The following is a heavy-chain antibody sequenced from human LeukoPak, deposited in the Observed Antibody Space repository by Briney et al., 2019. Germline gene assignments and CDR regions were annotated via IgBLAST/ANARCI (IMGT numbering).Heavy chain of an antibody. CDR2: INQDGSGK. CDR3: ARESADEGGAP. Sequence: AGGSLRLSCAASGFTFSRSWVTWVRQAPGKGLEWVASINQDGSGKYYVDSVKGRFTISRDNAKNSLYLQMNSLRDEDTAVYYCARESADEGGAPWGQGTLVTVSS. V-gene: IGHV3-7*01. D-gene: IGHD1-26*01. CDR1: GFTFSRSW. J-gene: IGHJ5*02.